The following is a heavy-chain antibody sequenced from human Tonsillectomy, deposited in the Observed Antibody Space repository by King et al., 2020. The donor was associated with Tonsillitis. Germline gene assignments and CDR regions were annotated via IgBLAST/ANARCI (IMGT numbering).Heavy chain of an antibody. CDR1: GFTFSSYW. CDR3: ARVYCCAYCSRNGSAYYYGMDI. D-gene: IGHD2-21*02. CDR2: INSDGSST. Sequence: VQLVESGGGLVQPGGSLRLSCAASGFTFSSYWMHWVRQAPGKGLVWVSRINSDGSSTSYADSVKGRFIISIDNAKNTLYLQMNSLRAEDTAVYYCARVYCCAYCSRNGSAYYYGMDIWGQGTTVTVSS. J-gene: IGHJ6*02. V-gene: IGHV3-74*01.